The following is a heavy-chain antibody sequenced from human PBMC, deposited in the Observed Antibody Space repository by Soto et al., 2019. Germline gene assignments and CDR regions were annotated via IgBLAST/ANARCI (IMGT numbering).Heavy chain of an antibody. Sequence: GGSLRLSCAASGFTFSSYAMSWVRQAPGKGLEWVSAISGSGGSTYYADSVKGRFTISRDNSKNTLYLQMNSLRAEDTAVYCWAKDRGSGSLWYYFDYWGQGTLVTVSS. CDR3: AKDRGSGSLWYYFDY. CDR2: ISGSGGST. V-gene: IGHV3-23*01. J-gene: IGHJ4*02. D-gene: IGHD6-19*01. CDR1: GFTFSSYA.